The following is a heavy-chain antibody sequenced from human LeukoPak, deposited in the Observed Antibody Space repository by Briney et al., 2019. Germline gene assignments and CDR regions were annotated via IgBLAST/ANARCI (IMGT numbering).Heavy chain of an antibody. CDR1: GGSISSGSYY. D-gene: IGHD4-17*01. CDR2: IYTSGST. J-gene: IGHJ5*02. V-gene: IGHV4-61*02. Sequence: PSETLSLTCTVSGGSISSGSYYWSWIRQPAGKGLEWIGRIYTSGSTNYNPSLKSRVTISVDTSKNQFSLKLSSVTAADTAVYYCARGTPPTVTTFWWFDPWGQGTLVTVSS. CDR3: ARGTPPTVTTFWWFDP.